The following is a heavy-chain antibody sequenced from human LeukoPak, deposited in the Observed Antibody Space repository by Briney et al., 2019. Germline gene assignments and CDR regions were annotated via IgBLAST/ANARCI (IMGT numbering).Heavy chain of an antibody. Sequence: GASVKVSCKASGYTFTSYDINRVRQALGQGLEWMGWMNPISGNTGYEQKFQGRVSMTRATSISPAYMELSSLGSEDTDVYYFARHISRYDSSGYYPLDYWGQGTLVTVSS. J-gene: IGHJ4*02. D-gene: IGHD3-22*01. CDR2: MNPISGNT. V-gene: IGHV1-8*01. CDR3: ARHISRYDSSGYYPLDY. CDR1: GYTFTSYD.